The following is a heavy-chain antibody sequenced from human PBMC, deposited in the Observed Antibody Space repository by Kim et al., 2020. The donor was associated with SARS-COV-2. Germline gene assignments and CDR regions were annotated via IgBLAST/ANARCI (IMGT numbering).Heavy chain of an antibody. Sequence: GGSLRHSCSASGFTFSSSAMTWVRQAPGKGLKWVSVIYSGGDTTYYADSVKGRFTISRDNSKNTLYLQMNSLTDEDTAVYYCAKGDGLIAALASWGQGTLVTVSS. CDR3: AKGDGLIAALAS. J-gene: IGHJ5*02. D-gene: IGHD2-21*01. CDR2: IYSGGDTT. CDR1: GFTFSSSA. V-gene: IGHV3-23*03.